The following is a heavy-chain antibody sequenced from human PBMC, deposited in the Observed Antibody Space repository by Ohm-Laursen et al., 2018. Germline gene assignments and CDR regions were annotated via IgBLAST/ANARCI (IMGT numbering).Heavy chain of an antibody. CDR1: GFTFSDYY. CDR2: INSSGSTI. Sequence: PRLSCAASGFTFSDYYMSWIRQAPGKGLEWVSYINSSGSTIYYADSVKGRFTISRDNAKNSLYLQMNSLRAEDPAVYYCASLKPPLYYGMDVWGQGTTVTVSS. CDR3: ASLKPPLYYGMDV. J-gene: IGHJ6*02. V-gene: IGHV3-11*01.